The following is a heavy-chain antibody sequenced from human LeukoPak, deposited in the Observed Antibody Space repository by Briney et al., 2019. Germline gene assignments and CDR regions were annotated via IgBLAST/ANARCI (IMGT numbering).Heavy chain of an antibody. Sequence: GGSLRLSCAASGFTFSTYSMNWVRQAPGEGLEWVSSISSSSSYIYYADSVKGRFTISRDNAKNSLYLQMNSLRAEDTAVYYCARDSPLGWAFDIWGQGTMVTVSS. D-gene: IGHD2-15*01. CDR3: ARDSPLGWAFDI. V-gene: IGHV3-21*01. J-gene: IGHJ3*02. CDR2: ISSSSSYI. CDR1: GFTFSTYS.